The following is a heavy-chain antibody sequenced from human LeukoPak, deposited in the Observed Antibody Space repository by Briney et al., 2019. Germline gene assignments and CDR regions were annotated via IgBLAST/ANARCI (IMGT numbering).Heavy chain of an antibody. V-gene: IGHV3-48*01. CDR3: ARGRSRGYGDYSYYYGMDV. D-gene: IGHD4-17*01. J-gene: IGHJ6*02. Sequence: GGSLRLSCAASGFTFSSYSMNWVRQAPGKGLEWVSYISSSSSTIYYADSVKGRFTISRDNAKNSLYLQMNSLRAEDTAVYYCARGRSRGYGDYSYYYGMDVWGQGTMVTVSS. CDR1: GFTFSSYS. CDR2: ISSSSSTI.